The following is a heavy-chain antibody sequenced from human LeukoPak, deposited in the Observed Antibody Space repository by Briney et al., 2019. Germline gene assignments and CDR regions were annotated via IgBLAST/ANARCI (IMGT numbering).Heavy chain of an antibody. CDR2: INPNSGGT. CDR3: ARVGYYESSGYYEY. Sequence: ASVKVSCKASGYTFTSYYMHWVRQAPGQGLEWVGRINPNSGGTNYAQKFQGRVTMTRDTSISTVYMELSRLRSDDTAVYYCARVGYYESSGYYEYWGQGTLVTVSS. J-gene: IGHJ4*02. V-gene: IGHV1-2*06. CDR1: GYTFTSYY. D-gene: IGHD3-22*01.